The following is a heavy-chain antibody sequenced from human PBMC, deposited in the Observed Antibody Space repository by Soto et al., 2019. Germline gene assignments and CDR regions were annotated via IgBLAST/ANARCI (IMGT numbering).Heavy chain of an antibody. J-gene: IGHJ4*02. CDR2: ISGSGGST. V-gene: IGHV3-23*01. Sequence: LRLSCAASGFTFSSYAMIWVRQAPGKGLEWVSAISGSGGSTYYADSVKGRFTISRDNSKNTLYLQMNSLRAEDTAVYYCAKESIVVVVAAFDYWGQGTLVTVSS. CDR1: GFTFSSYA. CDR3: AKESIVVVVAAFDY. D-gene: IGHD2-15*01.